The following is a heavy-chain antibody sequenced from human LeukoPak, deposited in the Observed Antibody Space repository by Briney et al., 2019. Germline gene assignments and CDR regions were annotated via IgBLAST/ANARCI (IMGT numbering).Heavy chain of an antibody. CDR1: GFTFSSYA. V-gene: IGHV3-23*01. CDR2: ISGSGGST. J-gene: IGHJ4*02. Sequence: AGGSLRLSCAASGFTFSSYAMSWVRQAPGKGLEWVSAISGSGGSTYYADSVKGRFTISRDNSKNTLYLQMNSLRAEDTAVYYCAKSLRNKGRGWYYFDYWGQGTLVTVSS. CDR3: AKSLRNKGRGWYYFDY. D-gene: IGHD2/OR15-2a*01.